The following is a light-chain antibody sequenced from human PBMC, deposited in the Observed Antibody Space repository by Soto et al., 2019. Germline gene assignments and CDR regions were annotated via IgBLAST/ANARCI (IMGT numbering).Light chain of an antibody. Sequence: EVVMTQSPATLSVSPGERATLSCRASQSVTSNYLAWYQQKPGQAPRLLIYGISSRATGVPARFSGSGSGTDFTLTISSLEPEDFAVYYCHQRSNWPPDTFGQGTRLEIK. V-gene: IGKV3D-20*02. CDR1: QSVTSNY. CDR3: HQRSNWPPDT. J-gene: IGKJ5*01. CDR2: GIS.